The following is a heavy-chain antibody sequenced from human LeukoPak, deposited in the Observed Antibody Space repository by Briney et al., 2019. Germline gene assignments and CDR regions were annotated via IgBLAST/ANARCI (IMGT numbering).Heavy chain of an antibody. J-gene: IGHJ4*02. D-gene: IGHD1-1*01. V-gene: IGHV4-61*02. Sequence: PSETLSLTCIVSGGSLSSGSYYWSWIRQPAGKGLEWIGRIYTSGSTKYNPSLKSRVSTSVDKTKNQFPLMLSSVPAADTAVYYCARGKVGTDFDYWGQGTLVTVSS. CDR1: GGSLSSGSYY. CDR3: ARGKVGTDFDY. CDR2: IYTSGST.